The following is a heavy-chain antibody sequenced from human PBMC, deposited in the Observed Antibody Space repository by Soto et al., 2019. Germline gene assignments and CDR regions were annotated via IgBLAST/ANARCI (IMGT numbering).Heavy chain of an antibody. J-gene: IGHJ4*02. CDR2: IYYSGST. CDR3: ARRRDTAMVMVYDY. V-gene: IGHV4-59*01. D-gene: IGHD5-18*01. CDR1: GGSISSYY. Sequence: PSETLSLTCTVSGGSISSYYGGWFRQPPGKGLEWIGYIYYSGSTTYHPSLKSRVTISVDTSKNQFSLKLSSVTAADTAVYYCARRRDTAMVMVYDYWGQGTLVTVSS.